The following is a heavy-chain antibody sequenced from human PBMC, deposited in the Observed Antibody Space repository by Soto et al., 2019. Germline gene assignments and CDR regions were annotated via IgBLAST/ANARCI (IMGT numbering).Heavy chain of an antibody. CDR1: GFTFGFNA. J-gene: IGHJ4*02. V-gene: IGHV3-30*18. Sequence: GGSLRLSCAATGFTFGFNALSWVRQAPGKGLEWVALISYDGSNQYYADSVKGRFTISRDNSKNTLFLQMNSLRADDTAVYYCAKDQASGQGSFDSWGQGTLVTVSS. CDR3: AKDQASGQGSFDS. CDR2: ISYDGSNQ.